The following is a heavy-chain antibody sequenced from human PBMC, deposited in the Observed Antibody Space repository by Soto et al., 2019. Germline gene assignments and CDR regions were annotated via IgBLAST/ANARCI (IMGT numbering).Heavy chain of an antibody. Sequence: PGGSLRLSCAASGFTFSGSTMHWVRQASGKGLEWIGRIRGKANSYATEYAASVKGRFTISRDDSKNTAYLQMNSLNTEDTAVYYCISFPGQRDAFDVWGQGTMVTVSS. J-gene: IGHJ3*01. V-gene: IGHV3-73*01. CDR2: IRGKANSYAT. CDR3: ISFPGQRDAFDV. CDR1: GFTFSGST.